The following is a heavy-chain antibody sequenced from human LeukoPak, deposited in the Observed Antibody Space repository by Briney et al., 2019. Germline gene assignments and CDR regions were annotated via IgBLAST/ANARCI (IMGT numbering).Heavy chain of an antibody. CDR3: AKDGALLRWPVYYFDY. Sequence: GGSLRLSCAASGFTFSSYWMSWARQAPGKGLEWVANIKQDGSEKYYVDSVKGRFTISRDNAKNSLYLQMNSLRAEDTAVYYCAKDGALLRWPVYYFDYWGQGTLVTVSS. V-gene: IGHV3-7*03. CDR2: IKQDGSEK. D-gene: IGHD4-23*01. CDR1: GFTFSSYW. J-gene: IGHJ4*02.